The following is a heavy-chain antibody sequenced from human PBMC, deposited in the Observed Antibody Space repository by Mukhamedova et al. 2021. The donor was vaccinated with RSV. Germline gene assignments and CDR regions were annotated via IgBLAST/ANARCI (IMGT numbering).Heavy chain of an antibody. CDR2: GST. Sequence: GSTNYNPSLKSRVTMSVDTSKNQFSLKLSSVTAADTAVYYCARDMAGGAYSSSTRFDYWGQGTLVTVSS. CDR3: ARDMAGGAYSSSTRFDY. D-gene: IGHD6-6*01. V-gene: IGHV4-4*07. J-gene: IGHJ4*02.